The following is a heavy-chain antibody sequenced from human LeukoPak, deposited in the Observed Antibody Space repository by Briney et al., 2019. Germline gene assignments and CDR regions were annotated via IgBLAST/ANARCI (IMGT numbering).Heavy chain of an antibody. CDR2: ISGGGSAI. V-gene: IGHV3-48*03. Sequence: GGSLRLSCAASGFTFSSYDMTWVRQAPGKGLEWVSYISGGGSAIYYADSVKGRFTVSRDNAKNSLYLQMNSLRADDTAVYYCARDPEGYTYGNLYFDYWGQGTPVTVSS. CDR1: GFTFSSYD. D-gene: IGHD5-18*01. CDR3: ARDPEGYTYGNLYFDY. J-gene: IGHJ4*02.